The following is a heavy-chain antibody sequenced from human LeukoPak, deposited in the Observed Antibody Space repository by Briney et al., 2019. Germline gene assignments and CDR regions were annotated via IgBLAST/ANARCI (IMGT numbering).Heavy chain of an antibody. J-gene: IGHJ6*03. V-gene: IGHV3-23*01. CDR3: AKGELGTYYYYYYMDV. D-gene: IGHD1-26*01. Sequence: PGGSLRLSCAASGFTFSSYAMSWVRQAPGKGLEWVSAISGSGGSTYYADSVKGRFTISRDNSKNTLYLQMNSLRAEDTAVYYCAKGELGTYYYYYYMDVWGKGTTVTVSS. CDR2: ISGSGGST. CDR1: GFTFSSYA.